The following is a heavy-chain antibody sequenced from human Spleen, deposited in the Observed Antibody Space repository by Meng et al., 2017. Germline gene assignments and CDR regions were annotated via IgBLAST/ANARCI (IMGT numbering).Heavy chain of an antibody. J-gene: IGHJ4*02. Sequence: SVKVSCKASGGTFNNYAISWVRQAPGQGLQWMGGISPIFGTANYAQNFQGRVTITTDESTSTAYMELSSLRSDDTAVYYCATVRFHYGSGRQYSLFDYWGQGTLVTVSS. CDR3: ATVRFHYGSGRQYSLFDY. V-gene: IGHV1-69*05. CDR2: ISPIFGTA. D-gene: IGHD3-10*01. CDR1: GGTFNNYA.